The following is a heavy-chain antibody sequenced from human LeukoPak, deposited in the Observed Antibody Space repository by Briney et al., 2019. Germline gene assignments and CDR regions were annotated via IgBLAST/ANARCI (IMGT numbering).Heavy chain of an antibody. D-gene: IGHD3-22*01. CDR1: GFTFSHYG. V-gene: IGHV3-23*01. CDR2: ISGSGGST. Sequence: PGGSLRLSCATSGFTFSHYGMLWVRQAPGKGLEWVSGISGSGGSTYYADSVKGRFTISRDNAKNTLFLQMNSLRAEDTAVYYCAKDTAYYYVISGHSDYFDYWGQGTLVTASS. CDR3: AKDTAYYYVISGHSDYFDY. J-gene: IGHJ4*02.